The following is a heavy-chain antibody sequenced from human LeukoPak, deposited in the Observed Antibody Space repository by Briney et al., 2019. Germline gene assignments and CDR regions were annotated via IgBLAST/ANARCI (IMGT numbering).Heavy chain of an antibody. CDR1: GVSISSQY. V-gene: IGHV4-59*08. CDR3: ARHYYGRGLGY. Sequence: SETLSLTCTVSGVSISSQYWSWIRQPPGKGLEWIGFIYNSGRTSYNPSLKSRVTISEDTSKNQFSLKLSSVTAADTAVYYCARHYYGRGLGYWGQGTLVTVSS. J-gene: IGHJ4*02. CDR2: IYNSGRT. D-gene: IGHD3-22*01.